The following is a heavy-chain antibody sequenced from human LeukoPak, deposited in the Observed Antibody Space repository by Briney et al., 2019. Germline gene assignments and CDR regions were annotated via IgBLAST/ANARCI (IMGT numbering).Heavy chain of an antibody. D-gene: IGHD6-13*01. CDR1: GGPFSGYY. Sequence: PSETLSLTCAVSGGPFSGYYWSWIRQPAGKGLEWIGRFYTSGSTNYNPSLKSRVTMSVDTSKNQFSLNLSSVTAADTAVYYCAGTSSSWYQKIDYWGQGTLVTVSS. V-gene: IGHV4-4*07. CDR3: AGTSSSWYQKIDY. CDR2: FYTSGST. J-gene: IGHJ4*02.